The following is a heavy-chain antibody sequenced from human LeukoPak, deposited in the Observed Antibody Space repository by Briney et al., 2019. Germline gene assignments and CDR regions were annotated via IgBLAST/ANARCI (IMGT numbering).Heavy chain of an antibody. D-gene: IGHD1-7*01. CDR3: ARVRTIAYYYYYYGMDV. CDR1: GYTFTSYG. J-gene: IGHJ6*02. V-gene: IGHV1-18*01. CDR2: ISAYNGNT. Sequence: ASVKVSCKASGYTFTSYGISWVRQAPGQGLEWMGWISAYNGNTNYAQKLQGRVTMATDTSTSTAYMELRRLRSDDTAVYYCARVRTIAYYYYYYGMDVWGQGTTVTVSS.